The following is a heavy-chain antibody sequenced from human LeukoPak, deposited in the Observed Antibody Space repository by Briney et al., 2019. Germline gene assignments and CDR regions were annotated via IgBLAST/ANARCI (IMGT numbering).Heavy chain of an antibody. CDR1: GYTFTGYY. CDR2: INPNSGGT. J-gene: IGHJ6*03. D-gene: IGHD2-15*01. CDR3: ARDRGVDYCSGGSCSHYYYYMDV. Sequence: ASVKVSCKASGYTFTGYYMHWVRQAPGQGLEWMGWINPNSGGTNYAQKFQGRVTMTRDTSISTANMELSRLRSDDTAVYYCARDRGVDYCSGGSCSHYYYYMDVWGKGTTVTISS. V-gene: IGHV1-2*02.